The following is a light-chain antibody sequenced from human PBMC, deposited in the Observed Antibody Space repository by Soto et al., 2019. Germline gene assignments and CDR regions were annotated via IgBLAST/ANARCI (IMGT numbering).Light chain of an antibody. CDR1: QDIRNH. V-gene: IGKV1-33*01. CDR3: QQYNNFSPLT. Sequence: DIQLTQSPSSLSASVGDRVTITCQASQDIRNHLNWYQQKPGKAPNLLIFDASNLKTGVPSRFSGSGSGTVFTFTICSLQAEDVDTYFCQQYNNFSPLTFGGGTNVESK. CDR2: DAS. J-gene: IGKJ4*01.